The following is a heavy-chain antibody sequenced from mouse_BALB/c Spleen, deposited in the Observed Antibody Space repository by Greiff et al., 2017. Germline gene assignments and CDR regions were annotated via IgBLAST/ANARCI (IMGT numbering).Heavy chain of an antibody. D-gene: IGHD1-2*01. CDR1: GYTFTSYW. V-gene: IGHV1-7*01. CDR3: ARRIHYYWYFDV. J-gene: IGHJ1*01. Sequence: QVHVKQSGAELAKPGASVKMSCKASGYTFTSYWMHWVKQRPGQGLEWIGYINPSTGYTEYNQKFKDKATLTADKSSSTAYMQLSSLTSEDSAVYYCARRIHYYWYFDVWGAGTTVTVSS. CDR2: INPSTGYT.